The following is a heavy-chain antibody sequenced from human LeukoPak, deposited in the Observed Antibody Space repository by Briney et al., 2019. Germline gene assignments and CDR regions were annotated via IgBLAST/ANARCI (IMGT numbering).Heavy chain of an antibody. CDR1: GYIFASYW. D-gene: IGHD3-22*01. Sequence: GESLKISCKGSGYIFASYWIGWVRQMPGKGLEWMGIIYPGDSDTKYSPSLQGQVTTSADKSISTAYLQWSSLKASDTAMYYCARRGYYDTTAFDIWGQGTMVTVSS. CDR2: IYPGDSDT. CDR3: ARRGYYDTTAFDI. V-gene: IGHV5-51*01. J-gene: IGHJ3*02.